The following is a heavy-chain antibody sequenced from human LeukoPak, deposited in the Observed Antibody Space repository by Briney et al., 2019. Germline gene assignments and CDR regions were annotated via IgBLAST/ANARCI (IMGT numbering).Heavy chain of an antibody. J-gene: IGHJ4*02. CDR3: ARESTGGDLDY. D-gene: IGHD7-27*01. CDR2: IRSDGST. CDR1: GFTFSSYW. V-gene: IGHV3-74*01. Sequence: PGGSLRLSCAASGFTFSSYWMHWVRQAPGKGLVWVSRIRSDGSTTYADSVKGRFTISRDNAKNTLYLQMNSLRAEDTAVYYCARESTGGDLDYWGQGTLVTVSS.